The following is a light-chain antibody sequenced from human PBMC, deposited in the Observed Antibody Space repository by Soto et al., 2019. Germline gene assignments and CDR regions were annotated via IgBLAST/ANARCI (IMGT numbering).Light chain of an antibody. CDR2: EVS. CDR1: SSDVGGYDY. Sequence: QSVLTQPASVSGSPGQSITISCTGTSSDVGGYDYVSWYQQHPGRAPKLMIFEVSNRPSGISDRFSGSKSGNTASLTIPRLQAEDEADYYCSSFTSTSTQVLGGGTKVTVL. V-gene: IGLV2-14*01. J-gene: IGLJ3*02. CDR3: SSFTSTSTQV.